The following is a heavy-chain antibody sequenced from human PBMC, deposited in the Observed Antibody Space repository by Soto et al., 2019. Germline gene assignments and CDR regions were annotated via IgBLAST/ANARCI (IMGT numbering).Heavy chain of an antibody. CDR1: GYTFTSYG. V-gene: IGHV1-18*04. CDR3: ARDLGRYCISTSRPPGVGFDP. J-gene: IGHJ5*02. D-gene: IGHD2-2*01. Sequence: GASVKVSCKASGYTFTSYGISWVRQAPGQGLEWMGWISAYNGNTNYAQKLQGRVTMTTDTSTSTAYMELRSLRSDDTAVYYCARDLGRYCISTSRPPGVGFDPWGQGTLVTVSS. CDR2: ISAYNGNT.